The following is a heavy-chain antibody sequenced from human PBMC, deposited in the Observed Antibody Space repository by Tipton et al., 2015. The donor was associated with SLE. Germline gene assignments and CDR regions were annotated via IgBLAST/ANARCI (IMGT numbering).Heavy chain of an antibody. CDR1: RGSFSGYH. CDR3: ARQLDGVDY. Sequence: TLSLTCTIYRGSFSGYHWSWIRQPPGKGLEWIGSIYHSGSTYYNPSLKSRVTISVDTSKNQFSLKLSSVTAADTAVYYCARQLDGVDYWGQGTLVTVST. J-gene: IGHJ4*02. D-gene: IGHD1-1*01. V-gene: IGHV4-38-2*02. CDR2: IYHSGST.